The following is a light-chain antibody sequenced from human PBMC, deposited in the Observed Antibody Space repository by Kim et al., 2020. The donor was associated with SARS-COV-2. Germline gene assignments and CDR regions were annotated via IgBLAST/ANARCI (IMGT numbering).Light chain of an antibody. V-gene: IGKV4-1*01. CDR2: WAS. CDR3: QQTYAAPFT. Sequence: RASSNCRSNQSLRYNPNNNNYLAGFQQKPGQPPKLVIYWASTRHSGVSDRFSGSGSGTDFTLTIRRLQVTDAAMYFCQQTYAAPFTFGQGTNLEI. J-gene: IGKJ2*01. CDR1: QSLRYNPNNNNY.